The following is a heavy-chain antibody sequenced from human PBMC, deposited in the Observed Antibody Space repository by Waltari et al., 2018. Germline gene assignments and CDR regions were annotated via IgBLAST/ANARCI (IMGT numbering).Heavy chain of an antibody. D-gene: IGHD1-26*01. Sequence: QLQVQESGSGLVKPSQTLSLTCAVSGDSLSSGPYAWSWIRQPPGKGLEWIGYISHSGNLYYNPSLKSRVTMSVDRSKKQFSLKLSSVTAADTAVYYCAVSGSYPGSDYWGQGTLVTVSS. CDR2: ISHSGNL. V-gene: IGHV4-30-2*01. J-gene: IGHJ4*02. CDR1: GDSLSSGPYA. CDR3: AVSGSYPGSDY.